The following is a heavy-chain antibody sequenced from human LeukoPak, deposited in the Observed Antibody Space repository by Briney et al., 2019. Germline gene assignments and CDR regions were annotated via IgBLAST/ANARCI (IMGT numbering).Heavy chain of an antibody. CDR3: ARDRLWFGELLPFDY. CDR1: GFTFSSYE. V-gene: IGHV3-48*03. Sequence: GGSLRLSCAASGFTFSSYEMNWVRQAPGKGLEWVSYISSSGSTIYHADSVKGRFTISRDNAKNSLYLQMNSLRAEDTAVYYCARDRLWFGELLPFDYWGQGTLVTVSS. D-gene: IGHD3-10*01. J-gene: IGHJ4*02. CDR2: ISSSGSTI.